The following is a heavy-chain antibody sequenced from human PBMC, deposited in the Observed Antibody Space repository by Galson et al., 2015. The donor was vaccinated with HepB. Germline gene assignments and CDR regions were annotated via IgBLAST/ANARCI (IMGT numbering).Heavy chain of an antibody. V-gene: IGHV1-18*01. CDR1: GYTFTSYG. J-gene: IGHJ6*03. D-gene: IGHD3-22*01. CDR2: ISAYNGNT. CDR3: ARYYYDSSGYYGHLGKYYYYYYMDV. Sequence: QSGAEVKKPGASVKVSCKASGYTFTSYGISWVRQAPGQGLEWMGWISAYNGNTNYAQKLQGRVTMTTDTSTSTAYMELRSLRSDDTAVYYCARYYYDSSGYYGHLGKYYYYYYMDVWGKGTTVTVSS.